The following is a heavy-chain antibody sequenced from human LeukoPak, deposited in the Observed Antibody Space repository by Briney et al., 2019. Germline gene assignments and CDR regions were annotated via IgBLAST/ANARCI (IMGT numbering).Heavy chain of an antibody. CDR2: IHYSGTT. V-gene: IGHV4-59*08. CDR3: ARRSRDAYNFDY. J-gene: IGHJ4*02. CDR1: GGSISAFS. Sequence: SETLSLTCTVSGGSISAFSWSWIRQPPGKGLEWIGYIHYSGTTNYYPSLKSRVTIALDTSKNQFSLKLSSMTAADTAVYFCARRSRDAYNFDYWGQGTLVTVSS. D-gene: IGHD5-24*01.